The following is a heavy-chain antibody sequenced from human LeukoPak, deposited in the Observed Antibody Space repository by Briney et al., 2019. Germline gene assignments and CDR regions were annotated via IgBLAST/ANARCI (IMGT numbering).Heavy chain of an antibody. CDR3: ARVSTGPFYFYNYMDV. Sequence: PGGSLRLSCTASGFTFNTYSMNWVRQAPGRGLEWVSFITSDSSEIYYADSLKGRFTISRDNARNSLFLQVNSLRAEDTAVYYCARVSTGPFYFYNYMDVWGEGTTVTVSS. CDR2: ITSDSSEI. V-gene: IGHV3-21*01. J-gene: IGHJ6*03. D-gene: IGHD1-1*01. CDR1: GFTFNTYS.